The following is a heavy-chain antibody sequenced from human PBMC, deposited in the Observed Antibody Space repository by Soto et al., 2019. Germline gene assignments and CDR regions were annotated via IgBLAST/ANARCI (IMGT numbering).Heavy chain of an antibody. CDR2: VSAYNGNT. CDR3: ARDSPPPRE. J-gene: IGHJ4*02. Sequence: QVQLVQSGAEVKKPGASVRVSCKASGYTFTNYGISWVRQAPGQGLEWIGWVSAYNGNTNYAQKLQGRVTMTTETSRSTAYLELRSLRSEDTAVYYCARDSPPPREWGQGPLVTVSS. V-gene: IGHV1-18*01. CDR1: GYTFTNYG.